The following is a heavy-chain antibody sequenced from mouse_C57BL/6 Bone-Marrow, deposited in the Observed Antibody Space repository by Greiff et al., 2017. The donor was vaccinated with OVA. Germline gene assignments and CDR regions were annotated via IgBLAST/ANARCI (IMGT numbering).Heavy chain of an antibody. CDR2: IYPGDGDT. CDR1: GYAFSSSW. J-gene: IGHJ4*01. V-gene: IGHV1-82*01. CDR3: ARQYYGSSYAMDY. Sequence: LQESGPELVKPGASVKISCKASGYAFSSSWMNWVKQRPGKGLEWIGRIYPGDGDTNYNGKFKGKATLTADKSSSTAYMQLSSLTSEDSAVYFCARQYYGSSYAMDYWGQGTSVTVSS. D-gene: IGHD1-1*01.